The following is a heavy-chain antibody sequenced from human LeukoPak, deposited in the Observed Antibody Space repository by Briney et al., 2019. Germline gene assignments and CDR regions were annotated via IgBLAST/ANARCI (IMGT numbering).Heavy chain of an antibody. Sequence: GGSLRLSCAASGLTFSSYSMNWVRQAPGKGLEWVSSISSSSSYIYYADSVKGRFTISRDNAKNSLYLQMNSLRAEDTAVYYCASGPTAMVTSDAFDIWGQGTMVTVSP. D-gene: IGHD5-18*01. CDR2: ISSSSSYI. J-gene: IGHJ3*02. V-gene: IGHV3-21*01. CDR1: GLTFSSYS. CDR3: ASGPTAMVTSDAFDI.